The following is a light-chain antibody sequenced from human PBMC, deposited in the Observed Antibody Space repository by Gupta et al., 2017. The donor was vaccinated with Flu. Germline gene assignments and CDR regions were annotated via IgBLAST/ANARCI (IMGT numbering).Light chain of an antibody. CDR1: SSDVGGYNY. V-gene: IGLV2-14*01. Sequence: SALTPPASVSGSPGQSLTIPCTGTSSDVGGYNYVSWYQQHPGKAPKLMIYEVSNRPSGVANRFSGSKSGNTASLTISGRQAEDEADYYCNSYTSSSPVVFGGGTKLTVL. J-gene: IGLJ2*01. CDR2: EVS. CDR3: NSYTSSSPVV.